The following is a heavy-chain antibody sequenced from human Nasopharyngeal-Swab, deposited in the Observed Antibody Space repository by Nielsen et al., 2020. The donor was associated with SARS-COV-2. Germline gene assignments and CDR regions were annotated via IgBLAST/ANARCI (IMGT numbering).Heavy chain of an antibody. Sequence: SETLSLTCTVSGGSISSSSYYWGWIRQPPGKGLEWIGSIYYSGSTYYNPSLKSRVTISVDTSKNQFSLKLSSVTAADTAVYYCARGPVSGLGFDPWGQGTLVTVSS. CDR3: ARGPVSGLGFDP. J-gene: IGHJ5*02. CDR2: IYYSGST. CDR1: GGSISSSSYY. D-gene: IGHD5/OR15-5a*01. V-gene: IGHV4-39*07.